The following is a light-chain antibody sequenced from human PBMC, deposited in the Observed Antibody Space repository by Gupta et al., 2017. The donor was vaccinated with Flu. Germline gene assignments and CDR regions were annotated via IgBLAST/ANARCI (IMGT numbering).Light chain of an antibody. CDR1: SSDVGGYNY. J-gene: IGLJ3*02. CDR3: SSYTTSSSRV. CDR2: EVT. V-gene: IGLV2-14*01. Sequence: CALTRPASVSGSPGQSITISCSGTSSDVGGYNYVSWYLHNPGKAPKLIIYEVTNRPSGVSNRFSGSKSGNTASLTISGLQAEDEADYYCSSYTTSSSRVFGGGTRLTVL.